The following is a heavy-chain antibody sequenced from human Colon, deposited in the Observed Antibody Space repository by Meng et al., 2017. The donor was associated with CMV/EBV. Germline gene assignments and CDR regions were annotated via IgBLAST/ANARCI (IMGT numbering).Heavy chain of an antibody. CDR2: ISHDGTVT. Sequence: GESLKISCAASGFTFSSYVMHWVRQAPGKGLVWVSRISHDGTVTTYADSVKGRFTISRDNAKNTLYLQMNSLRAEDTAVYYCAREGGGTIAPRDLDYWGQGTLVTVSS. CDR1: GFTFSSYV. V-gene: IGHV3-74*01. CDR3: AREGGGTIAPRDLDY. J-gene: IGHJ4*02. D-gene: IGHD6-6*01.